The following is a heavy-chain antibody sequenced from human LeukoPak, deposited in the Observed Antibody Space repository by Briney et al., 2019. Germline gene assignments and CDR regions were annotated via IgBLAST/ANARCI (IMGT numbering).Heavy chain of an antibody. CDR2: IYYSGST. D-gene: IGHD1-1*01. Sequence: PSETLSLTCTVSGYSISSSSYYWGWIRQPPGKGLEWIGSIYYSGSTYYNPSLKSRVTISVDTSKNQFSLKLSSVTAADTAVYYCARPVPSRLGWFDPWGQGTLVTVSS. J-gene: IGHJ5*02. V-gene: IGHV4-39*01. CDR1: GYSISSSSYY. CDR3: ARPVPSRLGWFDP.